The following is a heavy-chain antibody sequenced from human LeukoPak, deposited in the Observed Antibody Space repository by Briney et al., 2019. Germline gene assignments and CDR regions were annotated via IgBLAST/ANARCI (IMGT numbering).Heavy chain of an antibody. V-gene: IGHV3-7*01. CDR2: IKQDGSEK. CDR3: ARGEGTAMANDAFDI. D-gene: IGHD5-18*01. Sequence: GGSLRLSCAASGFTFSSYWMSWVRQAPGKGLELVANIKQDGSEKYYVYSVKGRFTISRVNAKSSLYLQMNSLRAEDTAVYYCARGEGTAMANDAFDIWGQGTMVTVSS. J-gene: IGHJ3*02. CDR1: GFTFSSYW.